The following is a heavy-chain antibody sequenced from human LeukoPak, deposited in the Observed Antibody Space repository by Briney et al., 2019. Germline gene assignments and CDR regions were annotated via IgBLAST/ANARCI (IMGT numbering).Heavy chain of an antibody. CDR1: GGSISSYY. D-gene: IGHD6-13*01. CDR2: IYYSGST. CDR3: ARNLAAAGRGEAFDI. Sequence: SETLSLTCTVSGGSISSYYWSWIRQPPGKGLEWVGYIYYSGSTNYNPSLKSRVTISVDTSKNQFSLKLSSVTAADTAVYYCARNLAAAGRGEAFDIWGQGTMVTVSS. J-gene: IGHJ3*02. V-gene: IGHV4-59*08.